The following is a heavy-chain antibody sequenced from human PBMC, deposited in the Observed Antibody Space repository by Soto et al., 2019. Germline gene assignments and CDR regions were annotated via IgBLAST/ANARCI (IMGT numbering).Heavy chain of an antibody. Sequence: GASVKVSCKAGGGAFSSYAISWVRQAPGQGLEWMGGIIPIFGTANYAQKFQGRVTITADESTSTAYMELSSLRSEDTAVYYCAISSHHTMVRGVYKPHWFDPWGQGTLVTVSS. CDR1: GGAFSSYA. J-gene: IGHJ5*02. D-gene: IGHD3-10*01. V-gene: IGHV1-69*13. CDR3: AISSHHTMVRGVYKPHWFDP. CDR2: IIPIFGTA.